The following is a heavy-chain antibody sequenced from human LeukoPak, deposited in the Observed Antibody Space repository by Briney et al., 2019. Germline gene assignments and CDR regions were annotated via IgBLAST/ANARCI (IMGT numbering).Heavy chain of an antibody. CDR2: ISWNSGSI. D-gene: IGHD1-26*01. V-gene: IGHV3-9*03. Sequence: GRSLRLSCAASGFTFDDYAMHWVRQAPGRGLEWVSGISWNSGSIGYADSVKGRFTISRDNAKNSLYLQMNSLRAEDMALYYCVKDREWELLPASALDYWGQGTLVTVSS. CDR3: VKDREWELLPASALDY. CDR1: GFTFDDYA. J-gene: IGHJ4*02.